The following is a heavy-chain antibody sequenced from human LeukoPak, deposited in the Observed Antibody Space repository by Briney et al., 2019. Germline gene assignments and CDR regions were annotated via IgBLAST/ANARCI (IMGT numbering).Heavy chain of an antibody. CDR2: FDPEDGET. V-gene: IGHV1-24*01. CDR1: GYTLTELS. J-gene: IGHJ3*02. Sequence: EASVKVSCKVSGYTLTELSMHWVRQAPGKGLEWMGGFDPEDGETIYAQKFQGRVTITRNTSISTAYMELSSLRSEDTAVYYCASRGYYYDSSGYYHHAFDIWGQGTMVTVSS. D-gene: IGHD3-22*01. CDR3: ASRGYYYDSSGYYHHAFDI.